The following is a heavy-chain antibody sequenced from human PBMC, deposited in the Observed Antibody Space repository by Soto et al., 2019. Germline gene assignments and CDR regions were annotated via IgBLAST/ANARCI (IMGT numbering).Heavy chain of an antibody. V-gene: IGHV3-21*01. D-gene: IGHD6-13*01. CDR1: GFTFSRYS. CDR3: ARHQGPAAGNYGMDV. CDR2: ISSSSSYI. J-gene: IGHJ6*02. Sequence: PGGSLRLSCAASGFTFSRYSMNWVRQAPGKGLEWVASISSSSSYIYYADSVKGRFTISRDKAKNSLFLQMSSLRAEDTALYYCARHQGPAAGNYGMDVWGRGTTVSAP.